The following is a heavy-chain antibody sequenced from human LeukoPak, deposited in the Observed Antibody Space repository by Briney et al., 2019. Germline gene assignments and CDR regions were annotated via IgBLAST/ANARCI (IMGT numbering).Heavy chain of an antibody. CDR3: ATSAGIYDAFDT. D-gene: IGHD3-10*01. CDR1: GYTFTYYY. CDR2: INPNSGDT. Sequence: GSVKVSFKASGYTFTYYYIHWVRQAHGQGIEWMGGINPNSGDTNYAQKYQGRVTMTRDTSISTSYMELSSLRSHDSAVYYCATSAGIYDAFDTCGQGTLFTVSP. V-gene: IGHV1-2*02. J-gene: IGHJ3*02.